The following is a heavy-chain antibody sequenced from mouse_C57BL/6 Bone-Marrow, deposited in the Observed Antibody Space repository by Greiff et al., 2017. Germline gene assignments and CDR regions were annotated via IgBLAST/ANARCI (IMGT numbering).Heavy chain of an antibody. CDR1: GYTFTSSW. CDR3: ARPNYYGSSPFGV. D-gene: IGHD1-1*01. Sequence: QVQLQQPGAELVRPGSSVKLSCKASGYTFTSSWMDWVKQRPGQGLEWIGNIYPSDSETHYNQKFKDKATLTVDKSSSTAYMQLSSLTSEDSAVYYCARPNYYGSSPFGVWGTGTTVTVSS. J-gene: IGHJ1*03. CDR2: IYPSDSET. V-gene: IGHV1-61*01.